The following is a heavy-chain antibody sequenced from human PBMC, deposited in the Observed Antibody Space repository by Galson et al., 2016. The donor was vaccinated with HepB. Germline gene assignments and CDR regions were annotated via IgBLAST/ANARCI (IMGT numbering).Heavy chain of an antibody. J-gene: IGHJ4*02. D-gene: IGHD1-7*01. CDR1: GFTFSSYG. CDR2: IWYDGSNK. V-gene: IGHV3-33*01. Sequence: SLRLSCAASGFTFSSYGMHWVRQAPGKGLEWVAVIWYDGSNKYYADSVKGRFTISRDNSKNTLYLQMNSLRAEDTAVYYCARASGYNWNYLMIFNYFDYWGQGTLVTVSS. CDR3: ARASGYNWNYLMIFNYFDY.